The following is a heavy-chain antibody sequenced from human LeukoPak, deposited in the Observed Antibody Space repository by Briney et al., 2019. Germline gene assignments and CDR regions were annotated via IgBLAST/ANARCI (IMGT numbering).Heavy chain of an antibody. V-gene: IGHV3-21*01. Sequence: SGGSLRLSCAASGFTFSSYSMNWVRQAPGKGLEWVSSISSSSSYIYYADSVKGRFTISRDNAKNSLYLQMNSLRAEDTAVYYCARDYEGNSGYAMGNFDYWGQGTLVTVSS. J-gene: IGHJ4*02. CDR3: ARDYEGNSGYAMGNFDY. CDR1: GFTFSSYS. D-gene: IGHD5-12*01. CDR2: ISSSSSYI.